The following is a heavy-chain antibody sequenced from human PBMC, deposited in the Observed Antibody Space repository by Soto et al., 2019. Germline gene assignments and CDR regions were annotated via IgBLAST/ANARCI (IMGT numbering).Heavy chain of an antibody. CDR2: ISSSSSDT. CDR1: GFNFNDYY. Sequence: PGGSLRISCAASGFNFNDYYMNWIRQTPGKGLEWISYISSSSSDTKYADSVKGRFTISRDNANTSLYLQMHSLRAEDTAVYFCARGSSTVRGVTITVPNLDYWGQGTLVTVSS. V-gene: IGHV3-11*06. CDR3: ARGSSTVRGVTITVPNLDY. D-gene: IGHD3-10*01. J-gene: IGHJ4*02.